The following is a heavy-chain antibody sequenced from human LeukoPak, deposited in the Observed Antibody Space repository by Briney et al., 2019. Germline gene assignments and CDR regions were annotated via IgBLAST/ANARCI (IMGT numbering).Heavy chain of an antibody. CDR3: ARQGIDAFDI. CDR2: IYYTGTS. CDR1: GGSISSHY. Sequence: SETLSPTCTVSGGSISSHYWSWIRQPPGKGLEWIAYIYYTGTSNYNPSLKSRVTISVDTSKNQISLRLSSVTAADTAVYYCARQGIDAFDIWGQGTLVTVSS. V-gene: IGHV4-59*08. J-gene: IGHJ3*02.